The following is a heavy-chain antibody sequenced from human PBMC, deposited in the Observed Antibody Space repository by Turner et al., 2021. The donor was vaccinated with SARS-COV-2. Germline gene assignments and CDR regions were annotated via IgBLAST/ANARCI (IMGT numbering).Heavy chain of an antibody. CDR3: ARHPYDYDRDEAFDI. D-gene: IGHD3-22*01. V-gene: IGHV4-39*01. J-gene: IGHJ3*02. CDR2: SDYSGST. CDR1: GGSISSSSYS. Sequence: QLQLLESGSGLVKPSETPSLTCTVPGGSISSSSYSWGWIRQPPGKGLEWMGSSDYSGSTDDNPSIKSRVTISVDTTKNQFSLRLSSVTAADTAVYYCARHPYDYDRDEAFDIWGQGTMVTVSS.